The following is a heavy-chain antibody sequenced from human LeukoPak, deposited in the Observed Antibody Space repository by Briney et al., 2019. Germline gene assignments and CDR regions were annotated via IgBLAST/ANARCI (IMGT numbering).Heavy chain of an antibody. D-gene: IGHD1-14*01. CDR1: GYTFTSYY. CDR2: INPSGGST. CDR3: ARSSGRSPNRDYMDV. J-gene: IGHJ6*03. Sequence: GASVKVSCKASGYTFTSYYMHWVRQAPEQGLEWMGIINPSGGSTSYAQKFQGRVTMTRDTSTSTVYMELSSLRSEDTAVYYCARSSGRSPNRDYMDVWGKGTTVTISS. V-gene: IGHV1-46*01.